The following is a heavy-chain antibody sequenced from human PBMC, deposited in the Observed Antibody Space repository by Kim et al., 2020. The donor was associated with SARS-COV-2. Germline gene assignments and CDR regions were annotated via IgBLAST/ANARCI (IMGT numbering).Heavy chain of an antibody. CDR1: GFTFSTYA. CDR2: SASTGDT. Sequence: GGSLRLSCVMSGFTFSTYAMHWVRQVPGKGLEWVSVSASTGDTYYLDSVKGRFTISREDAENSLFLQMNSLTPGDTAVYYCARGGGGEILTGYTRTYYYYGMDVWGQGTPVTVSS. CDR3: ARGGGGEILTGYTRTYYYYGMDV. D-gene: IGHD3-9*01. J-gene: IGHJ6*02. V-gene: IGHV3-13*01.